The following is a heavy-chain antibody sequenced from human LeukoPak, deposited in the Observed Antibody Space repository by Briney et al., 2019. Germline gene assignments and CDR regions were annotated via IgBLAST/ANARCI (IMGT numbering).Heavy chain of an antibody. V-gene: IGHV3-21*01. CDR1: GFTFSSYS. Sequence: VGSLRLSCAASGFTFSSYSMNWVRQAPGKGLEWVSSISSSSSYIYYADSVKGRFTISRDNAKNSLYLQMNSLRAEDTAVYYCARASSLLRFLEWDWGQGTLVTVSS. CDR2: ISSSSSYI. J-gene: IGHJ4*02. CDR3: ARASSLLRFLEWD. D-gene: IGHD3-3*01.